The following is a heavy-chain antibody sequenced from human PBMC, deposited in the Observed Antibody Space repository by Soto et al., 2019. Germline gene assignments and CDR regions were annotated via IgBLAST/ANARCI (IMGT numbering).Heavy chain of an antibody. CDR1: GGSITTGGYY. J-gene: IGHJ4*02. Sequence: PSETLSLTCTVSGGSITTGGYYWSWIRQLPGKGLEWIGHRYYSESTYYNPSLKSRASISLDTSKSQFSLKLSFVTAADTAMYYCARTKCSGGSCYSWSLDYWGQGTPVTVSS. D-gene: IGHD2-15*01. CDR2: RYYSEST. V-gene: IGHV4-31*03. CDR3: ARTKCSGGSCYSWSLDY.